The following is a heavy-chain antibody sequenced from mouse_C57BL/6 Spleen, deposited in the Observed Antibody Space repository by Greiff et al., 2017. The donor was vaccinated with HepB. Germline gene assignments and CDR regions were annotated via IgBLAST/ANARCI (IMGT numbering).Heavy chain of an antibody. V-gene: IGHV1-85*01. D-gene: IGHD1-1*01. J-gene: IGHJ3*01. CDR1: GYTFTSYD. Sequence: VQLQQSGPELVKPGASVKLSCKASGYTFTSYDINWVKQRPGQGLEWIGWIYPRDGSTKYYEKFKGKATLTVDTSSSTAYMDLHILTSEDSAVYFCVRQATVVAKPLDYWGQGTLVTVSA. CDR3: VRQATVVAKPLDY. CDR2: IYPRDGST.